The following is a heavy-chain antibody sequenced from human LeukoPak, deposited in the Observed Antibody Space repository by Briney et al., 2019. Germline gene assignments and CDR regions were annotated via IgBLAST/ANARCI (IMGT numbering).Heavy chain of an antibody. CDR3: AGDHYYHDSRGYLSFLKRGDYFDY. V-gene: IGHV3-30*02. J-gene: IGHJ4*02. CDR2: IRYDGSYK. D-gene: IGHD3-22*01. Sequence: PGGSLRLSCAASGFTFSTYGMHWVRQAPGKGLEWVAFIRYDGSYKYYADSVKGRFTISRDNSKNTLYLQMNSLRAEDTAVYFCAGDHYYHDSRGYLSFLKRGDYFDYWGQGTLVTVSS. CDR1: GFTFSTYG.